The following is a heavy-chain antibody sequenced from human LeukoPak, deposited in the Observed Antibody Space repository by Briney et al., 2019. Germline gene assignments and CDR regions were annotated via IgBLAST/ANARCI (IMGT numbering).Heavy chain of an antibody. Sequence: GGSLRLSCAASGFTFSRHWMHWVRQGPGKGLVWVSRINSDGSSTNYADSVKGRFTISRDNAKNSLYLQMNSLRAEDTALYYCAKASFERVTTNWFDPWGQGTLVTVSS. CDR3: AKASFERVTTNWFDP. CDR1: GFTFSRHW. CDR2: INSDGSST. J-gene: IGHJ5*02. V-gene: IGHV3-74*01. D-gene: IGHD4-17*01.